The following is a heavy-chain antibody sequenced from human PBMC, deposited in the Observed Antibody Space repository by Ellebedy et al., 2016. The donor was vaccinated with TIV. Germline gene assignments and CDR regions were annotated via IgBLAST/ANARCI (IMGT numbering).Heavy chain of an antibody. CDR3: AKDRTPGDGYWVFDN. V-gene: IGHV3-23*01. CDR1: GFTFSSYA. J-gene: IGHJ4*02. CDR2: IVGSGAQ. Sequence: PGGSLRLSCAASGFTFSSYAMTWVRQAPGKGLEWVSGIVGSGAQKYADSVKGRFTISRDNSKSTLDLQMNSLRAEDTAVYFCAKDRTPGDGYWVFDNWGQGTLVSVSS. D-gene: IGHD5-18*01.